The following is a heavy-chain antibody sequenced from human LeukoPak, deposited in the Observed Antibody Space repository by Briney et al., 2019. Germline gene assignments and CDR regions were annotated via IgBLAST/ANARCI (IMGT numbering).Heavy chain of an antibody. Sequence: PGGSLRLSCAASGFTFSSYGMHWVRQAPGKGLEWVAFIRYDGSNKYYADCVKGRFTISRDNSKNTLYLQMNSLRAEDTAVYYCAKEGDGSGSQNPIFDYWGQGTLVTVSS. CDR2: IRYDGSNK. V-gene: IGHV3-30*02. J-gene: IGHJ4*02. D-gene: IGHD3-10*01. CDR1: GFTFSSYG. CDR3: AKEGDGSGSQNPIFDY.